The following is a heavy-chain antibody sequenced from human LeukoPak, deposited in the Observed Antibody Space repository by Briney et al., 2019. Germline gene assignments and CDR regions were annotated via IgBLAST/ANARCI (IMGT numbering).Heavy chain of an antibody. D-gene: IGHD7-27*01. CDR3: ARGARRWGDY. V-gene: IGHV4-30-4*08. CDR2: IYYSGST. Sequence: SETLSLTCTVSGGSISSYYWSWIRQPPGKGLEWIGYIYYSGSTYYNPSLKSRVTISVDTSKNQFSLKLSSVTAADTAVYYCARGARRWGDYWGQGTLVTVSS. J-gene: IGHJ4*02. CDR1: GGSISSYY.